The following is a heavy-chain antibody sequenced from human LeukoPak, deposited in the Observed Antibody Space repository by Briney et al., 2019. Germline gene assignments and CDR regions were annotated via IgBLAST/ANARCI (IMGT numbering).Heavy chain of an antibody. CDR3: ARDRSGHVDF. CDR2: ISSSSSTI. J-gene: IGHJ4*02. CDR1: GFTFSSYS. D-gene: IGHD6-19*01. Sequence: GGSLRLSCAASGFTFSSYSMNWVRQAPGKGLEWVSYISSSSSTIYYADSVKGRFTISRDTSKNTLYLQMNSLRSEDTAVYYCARDRSGHVDFWGQGTLVTVSS. V-gene: IGHV3-48*01.